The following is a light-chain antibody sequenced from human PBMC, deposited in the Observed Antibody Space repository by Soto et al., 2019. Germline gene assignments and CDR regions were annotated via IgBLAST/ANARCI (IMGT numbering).Light chain of an antibody. CDR1: QSVSSY. J-gene: IGKJ1*01. CDR3: QQYGSSRT. Sequence: TVMPRCWATLSVSPWERATLSFRAGQSVSSYLAWYQQKPGQAPRLLIYDASNRATGIPARFSGSGSGTEFTLTIISLQSEDFAVYYCQQYGSSRTFGQGTKVDIK. V-gene: IGKV3D-15*01. CDR2: DAS.